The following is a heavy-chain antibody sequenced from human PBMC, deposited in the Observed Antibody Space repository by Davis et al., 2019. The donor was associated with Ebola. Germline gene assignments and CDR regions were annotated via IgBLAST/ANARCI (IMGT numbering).Heavy chain of an antibody. J-gene: IGHJ4*02. CDR3: AKRSEQGTNGVYPFGS. Sequence: PGGSLRLSCAASGFTFSSYWMSWVRQAPGKGLEWVANIKQDGSEKYYVDSVKGRFTISRDNSKNTLYLQMNSLRAEDTALYYCAKRSEQGTNGVYPFGSWGQGTLVTVSS. V-gene: IGHV3-7*03. CDR2: IKQDGSEK. D-gene: IGHD2-8*01. CDR1: GFTFSSYW.